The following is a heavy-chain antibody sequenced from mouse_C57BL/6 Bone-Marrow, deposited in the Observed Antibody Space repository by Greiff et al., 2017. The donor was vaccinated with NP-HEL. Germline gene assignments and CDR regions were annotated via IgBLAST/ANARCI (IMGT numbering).Heavy chain of an antibody. CDR3: ARSGFTTVVATPMDY. CDR2: IDPEDGET. CDR1: GFNIKDYY. Sequence: VQLKESGAELVKPGASVKLSCTASGFNIKDYYMHWVKQRTEQGLEWIGRIDPEDGETKYAPKFQGKATITADTSSNTAYLQLSSLTSEDTAVYYCARSGFTTVVATPMDYWGQGTSVTVSS. V-gene: IGHV14-2*01. D-gene: IGHD1-1*01. J-gene: IGHJ4*01.